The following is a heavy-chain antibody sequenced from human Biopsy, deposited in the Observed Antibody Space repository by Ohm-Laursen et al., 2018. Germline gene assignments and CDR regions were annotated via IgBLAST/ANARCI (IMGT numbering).Heavy chain of an antibody. D-gene: IGHD5-12*01. CDR3: AREAIGVATTFGL. V-gene: IGHV4-59*01. J-gene: IGHJ3*01. Sequence: SETLSLTCTVSDVSISTYYWSWIRQSPGRGLEWIAHIYYNGDTDYNPSLKSRVTISLDAPKNQFSLKMSAVTAADTAIYYCAREAIGVATTFGLWGQGTMVAVSS. CDR1: DVSISTYY. CDR2: IYYNGDT.